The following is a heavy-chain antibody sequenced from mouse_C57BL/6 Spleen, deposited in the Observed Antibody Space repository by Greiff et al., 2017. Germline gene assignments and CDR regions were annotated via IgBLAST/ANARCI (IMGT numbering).Heavy chain of an antibody. D-gene: IGHD2-14*01. J-gene: IGHJ4*01. CDR1: GYTFTDYY. V-gene: IGHV1-26*01. CDR3: ARGLGSYAMDY. Sequence: VQLQQSGPELVKPGASVKLSCTASGYTFTDYYMNWVKQSHGQSLEWIGDINPNHGSTSYNPKFKGKATLTVDTSSSTAYMELRSLTSEDTAVYYCARGLGSYAMDYWGQGTSVTVSS. CDR2: INPNHGST.